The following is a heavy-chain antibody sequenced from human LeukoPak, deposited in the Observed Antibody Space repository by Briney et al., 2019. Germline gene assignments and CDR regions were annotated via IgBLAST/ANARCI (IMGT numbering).Heavy chain of an antibody. Sequence: GGSLRLSCTVSGFTVGSYAMSWVRQGPGEGLEWVSAISGSGGSTYYADSVKGRFTISRDNSKNTLYLQMNSLRAEDTAVYYCAKANSGWYRARRYYFDYWGQGTLVTVSS. V-gene: IGHV3-23*01. D-gene: IGHD6-19*01. CDR1: GFTVGSYA. CDR3: AKANSGWYRARRYYFDY. CDR2: ISGSGGST. J-gene: IGHJ4*02.